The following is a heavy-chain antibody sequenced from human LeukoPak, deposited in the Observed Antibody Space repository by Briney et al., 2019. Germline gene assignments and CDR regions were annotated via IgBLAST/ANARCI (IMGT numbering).Heavy chain of an antibody. Sequence: ASVKVSCKASGYTFTNNDINWVRQTTGQGIEWMGWVSPDSGDTGYAPNFRGRVTMTTDTSINTAYMELTSLTSEDTAIYYCTRGRAAGDWGQETLVTV. CDR1: GYTFTNND. CDR2: VSPDSGDT. V-gene: IGHV1-8*01. J-gene: IGHJ4*02. CDR3: TRGRAAGD. D-gene: IGHD6-19*01.